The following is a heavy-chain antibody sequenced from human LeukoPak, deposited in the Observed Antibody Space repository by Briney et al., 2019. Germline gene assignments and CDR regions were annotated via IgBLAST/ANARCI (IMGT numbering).Heavy chain of an antibody. CDR1: GFTVSSNY. Sequence: GGSLRLSCAASGFTVSSNYMSWVRQAPGKGLEWVSVIYSCGSTYYADSVEGRFTISRDNSKNTLYLQMNSLRAEDTAVYYCARGRGLGYCSSTSYLMDVWGKETTVTVSS. J-gene: IGHJ6*04. D-gene: IGHD2-2*01. CDR3: ARGRGLGYCSSTSYLMDV. CDR2: IYSCGST. V-gene: IGHV3-66*01.